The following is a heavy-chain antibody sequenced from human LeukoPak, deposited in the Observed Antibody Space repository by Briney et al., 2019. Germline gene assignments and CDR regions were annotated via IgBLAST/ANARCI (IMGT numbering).Heavy chain of an antibody. D-gene: IGHD1-26*01. J-gene: IGHJ5*02. V-gene: IGHV3-9*03. CDR1: GFTFDDYA. Sequence: GKSLRLSCAASGFTFDDYAMHWVRQAPGKGVEWVSGISWNSGSIAYADSVKGRFTISRDNAQNSLYLQMNSLRDDDMALYYCARGNSGSYSQDWFDPWGQGTLVTVSS. CDR3: ARGNSGSYSQDWFDP. CDR2: ISWNSGSI.